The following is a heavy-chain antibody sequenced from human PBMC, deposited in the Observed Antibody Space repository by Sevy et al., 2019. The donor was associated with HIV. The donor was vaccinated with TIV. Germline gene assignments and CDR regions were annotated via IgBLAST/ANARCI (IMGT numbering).Heavy chain of an antibody. Sequence: SETLSLTCTVSGGSITSLYWNWIRQLTGKGLEWIANIYYNGHINYNPSLKSRVTLSLDTSKNQFSLRLSSVTAADTAMYYCAGENAWGRGYSWGQGTLVTVSS. CDR3: AGENAWGRGYS. CDR1: GGSITSLY. CDR2: IYYNGHI. J-gene: IGHJ4*02. D-gene: IGHD1-26*01. V-gene: IGHV4-59*08.